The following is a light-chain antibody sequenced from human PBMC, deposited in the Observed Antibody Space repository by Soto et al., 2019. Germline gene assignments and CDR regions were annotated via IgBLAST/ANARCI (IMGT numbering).Light chain of an antibody. J-gene: IGKJ2*01. CDR2: AAS. CDR1: QGIRND. Sequence: DIQMTQSPSSLSASVGDRVTITCRASQGIRNDLGWYQQKPGKAPKRLIFAASSLHSEVPSRFSGRGFGTEITTKIGGLPPEDFGTGYCLQYDSYPRTFGQGTKVDIK. CDR3: LQYDSYPRT. V-gene: IGKV1-17*01.